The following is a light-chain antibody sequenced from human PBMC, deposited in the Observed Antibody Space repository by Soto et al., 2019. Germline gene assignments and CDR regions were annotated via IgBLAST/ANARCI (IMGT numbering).Light chain of an antibody. J-gene: IGKJ1*01. CDR2: DAS. CDR1: QSISSW. CDR3: QQYGTYLWT. V-gene: IGKV1-5*01. Sequence: DIQMNHSPSTLSASVGDRVTITCRSSQSISSWLSWFQQKPGKAPKLLMYDASSLESGVPSRFSGSGSGTEFTLTISSLPPDDFAPYYCQQYGTYLWTGGQGTRVDIK.